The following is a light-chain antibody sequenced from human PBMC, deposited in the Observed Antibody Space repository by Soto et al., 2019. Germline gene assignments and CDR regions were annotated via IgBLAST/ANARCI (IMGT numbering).Light chain of an antibody. Sequence: EIVLTQSPGTLSLSPGERATLSCRASQSVSSTYLAWYQQKPGRAPSLLIYGASRRATGIPDRFSGSESGTHFTLTISRPESEDPPVYYCPHNERSPTTFGGGTKVEIQ. CDR1: QSVSSTY. J-gene: IGKJ4*01. CDR2: GAS. CDR3: PHNERSPTT. V-gene: IGKV3-20*01.